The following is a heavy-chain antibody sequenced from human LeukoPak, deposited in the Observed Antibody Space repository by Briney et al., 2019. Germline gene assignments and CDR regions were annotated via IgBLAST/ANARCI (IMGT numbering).Heavy chain of an antibody. CDR1: GFTFSSYA. CDR2: ISGSGGST. D-gene: IGHD6-19*01. CDR3: AKDGGWYSSGGGYFDY. V-gene: IGHV3-23*01. Sequence: GGSLRLSCAASGFTFSSYAMSWVRQAPGKGLEWVSAISGSGGSTYYADSVKGRSTISRDNSKNTLYLQMNSLRAEDTAVYYCAKDGGWYSSGGGYFDYWGQGTLVTVSS. J-gene: IGHJ4*02.